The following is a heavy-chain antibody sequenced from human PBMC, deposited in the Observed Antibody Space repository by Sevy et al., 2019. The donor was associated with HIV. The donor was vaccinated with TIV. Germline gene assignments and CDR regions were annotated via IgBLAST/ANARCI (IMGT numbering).Heavy chain of an antibody. D-gene: IGHD3-10*01. CDR1: GDSISSSGSY. CDR3: ARHRDYVTMVRGIDQ. V-gene: IGHV4-39*01. Sequence: SETLSLTCTVSGDSISSSGSYWGWIRQPPGKGLEWIGSMYYSGSTYHSPSLKTRITISVDTSKNQFSLRLSSVIAADTAVYYCARHRDYVTMVRGIDQWGQGTLVTVSS. CDR2: MYYSGST. J-gene: IGHJ4*02.